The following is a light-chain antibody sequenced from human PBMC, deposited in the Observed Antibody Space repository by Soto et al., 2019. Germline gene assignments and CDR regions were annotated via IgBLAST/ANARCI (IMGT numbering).Light chain of an antibody. CDR2: DAS. J-gene: IGKJ2*01. CDR3: QQRSNWPKYT. V-gene: IGKV3-11*01. CDR1: QSVSSY. Sequence: EIVLTQSPATLSLSPGDRATLSCRASQSVSSYLAWYQQKPGQAPRLLIYDASNRATGIPARFSGSGSGTDFTLTISSLEPEDFAVYYCQQRSNWPKYTFGQGTKLEIK.